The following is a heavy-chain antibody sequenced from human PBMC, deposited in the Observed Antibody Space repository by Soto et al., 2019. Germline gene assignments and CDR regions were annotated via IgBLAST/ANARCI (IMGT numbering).Heavy chain of an antibody. CDR3: ASDYRYYYYGMDV. CDR2: LNHSGST. D-gene: IGHD3-16*02. Sequence: PSETLSLTCAVYGGSFSGYYWSWIRQPPGKGLEWIGELNHSGSTNYNPSLKSRVTISVDTSKNQFSLKLSSVTAADTAVYYCASDYRYYYYGMDVWGQGTTVTVSS. CDR1: GGSFSGYY. J-gene: IGHJ6*02. V-gene: IGHV4-34*01.